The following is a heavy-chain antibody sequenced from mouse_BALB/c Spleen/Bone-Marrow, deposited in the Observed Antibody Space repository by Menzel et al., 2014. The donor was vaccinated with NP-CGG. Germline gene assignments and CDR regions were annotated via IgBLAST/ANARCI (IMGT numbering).Heavy chain of an antibody. CDR2: INPGTGGT. CDR3: ARRPWFAY. CDR1: GHAFTYYL. Sequence: QVQLQQSGAEQVRPGTSVKVSCKAAGHAFTYYLIDWIKQRPGQRPGQGLEWIGVINPGTGGTNYNEKFKGRATLTADNSSSTAYMQLSSLTSGDSAVYFCARRPWFAYWGQGTLVTVSA. J-gene: IGHJ3*01. V-gene: IGHV1-54*01.